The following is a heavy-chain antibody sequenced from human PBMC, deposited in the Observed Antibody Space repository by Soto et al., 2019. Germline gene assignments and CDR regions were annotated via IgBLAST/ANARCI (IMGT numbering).Heavy chain of an antibody. D-gene: IGHD3-10*01. CDR1: GGTFSSYA. CDR2: IIPIFGTA. CDR3: ARDRVVRGVIPNYYYYGMDV. J-gene: IGHJ6*02. V-gene: IGHV1-69*12. Sequence: QVQLVQSGAEVKKPGSSVKVSCKASGGTFSSYAISWVRQAPGQGLEWMGGIIPIFGTANYAQKFQGRVTITADESTSTAYMELRSLRSEDTAVYYCARDRVVRGVIPNYYYYGMDVWGQGTTVTVSS.